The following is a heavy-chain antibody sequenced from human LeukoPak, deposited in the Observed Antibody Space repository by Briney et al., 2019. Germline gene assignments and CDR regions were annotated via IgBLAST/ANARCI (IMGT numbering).Heavy chain of an antibody. J-gene: IGHJ4*02. CDR1: GGSFSGYY. CDR2: INHSGST. CDR3: ARGRPYYDY. Sequence: SETLSLTCAVYGGSFSGYYWSWIRQPPGKGLEWIGEINHSGSTNYNPSLKSRVTISVDTSKNQFSLKLSSVTAADTAVYYCARGRPYYDYWGQGTLVTASS. V-gene: IGHV4-34*01.